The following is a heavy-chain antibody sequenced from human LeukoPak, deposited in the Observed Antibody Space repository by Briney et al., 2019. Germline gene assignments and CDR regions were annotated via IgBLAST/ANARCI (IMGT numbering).Heavy chain of an antibody. V-gene: IGHV1-2*06. CDR3: ARFGNYYDSSSPPV. J-gene: IGHJ4*02. CDR2: INPNSGGT. CDR1: GYTFTGYY. Sequence: GASVKVSCKASGYTFTGYYMHWVRQAPGQGLEWMGRINPNSGGTNYAQKFQGRVTMTRDTSISTAYMELSRLRSDDTAVYYCARFGNYYDSSSPPVWGQGTLVTVSS. D-gene: IGHD3-22*01.